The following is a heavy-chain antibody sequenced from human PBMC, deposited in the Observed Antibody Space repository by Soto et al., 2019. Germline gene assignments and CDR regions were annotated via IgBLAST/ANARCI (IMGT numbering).Heavy chain of an antibody. J-gene: IGHJ6*02. CDR1: GGSISSSNW. D-gene: IGHD3-10*01. CDR2: IYHSGST. CDR3: ARDPYRPVWFGELRDNYYYYYGMDV. V-gene: IGHV4-4*02. Sequence: SETLSLTCAVSGGSISSSNWWSWVRQPPGKGLEWIGEIYHSGSTNYNPSLKSRVTISVDKSKNQFSPKLSSVTAADTAVYYCARDPYRPVWFGELRDNYYYYYGMDVWGQGTTVT.